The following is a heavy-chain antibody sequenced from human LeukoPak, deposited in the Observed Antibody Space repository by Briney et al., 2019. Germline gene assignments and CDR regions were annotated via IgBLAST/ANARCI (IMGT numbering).Heavy chain of an antibody. Sequence: GGSLRLSCAASGFTFSSYGMHWVRQAPGKGLEWVAFIRYDGSNKYYADSVKGRFTISRDNSKNTLYLQMNSLRAEDTAVYYCAKEISSSWPFFDYWGQGTLVTVSS. CDR3: AKEISSSWPFFDY. CDR1: GFTFSSYG. D-gene: IGHD6-13*01. J-gene: IGHJ4*02. CDR2: IRYDGSNK. V-gene: IGHV3-30*02.